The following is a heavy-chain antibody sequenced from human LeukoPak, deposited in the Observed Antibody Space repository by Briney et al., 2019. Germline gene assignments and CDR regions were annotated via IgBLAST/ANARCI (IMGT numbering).Heavy chain of an antibody. V-gene: IGHV4-59*08. CDR1: GGSISSYY. CDR2: VYYGGST. CDR3: ARHGTSGSYYRYFDY. Sequence: SETLSLTCTVSGGSISSYYWSWIRQPPGKGLEWIGYVYYGGSTNYNPSLESRVTISVDTSKNQFSLRLSSVTAADTAVYYCARHGTSGSYYRYFDYWGQGTLVTVSS. J-gene: IGHJ4*02. D-gene: IGHD1-26*01.